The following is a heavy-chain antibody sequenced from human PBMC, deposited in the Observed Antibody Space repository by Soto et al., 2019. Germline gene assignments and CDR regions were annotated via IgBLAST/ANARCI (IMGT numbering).Heavy chain of an antibody. CDR1: GFTFSSYA. CDR2: ITGSGGRT. CDR3: AKDRGFSSGLSGLDS. D-gene: IGHD6-19*01. V-gene: IGHV3-23*01. J-gene: IGHJ4*02. Sequence: EVQLLESGGGLVQPGGSLRLSCAASGFTFSSYAMSWVRQAPGKGLEWVSTITGSGGRTYYADSVKGRFTISRDSSQKTLLLKKSRLRAEDAAVYYCAKDRGFSSGLSGLDSWGQGTLVTVSS.